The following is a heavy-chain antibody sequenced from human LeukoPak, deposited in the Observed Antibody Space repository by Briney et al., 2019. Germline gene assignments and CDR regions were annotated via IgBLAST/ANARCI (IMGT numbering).Heavy chain of an antibody. J-gene: IGHJ4*02. CDR1: GGSISSYY. CDR3: ARRWNDDDGFDY. Sequence: SETLSLTCTVSGGSISSYYWSWIRQPPGKGLEWIGYIYYSGSTNYNPSLKSRVTISVDTSKNQFSLKLSSVTAADTAVYYCARRWNDDDGFDYWGQGTLVTVSS. CDR2: IYYSGST. V-gene: IGHV4-59*08. D-gene: IGHD1-1*01.